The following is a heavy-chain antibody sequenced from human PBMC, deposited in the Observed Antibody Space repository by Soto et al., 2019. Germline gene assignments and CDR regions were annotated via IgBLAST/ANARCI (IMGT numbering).Heavy chain of an antibody. V-gene: IGHV3-23*01. CDR1: GFTFSSYA. CDR2: ISGSGGST. J-gene: IGHJ4*02. CDR3: AKALEYRSSSFDY. D-gene: IGHD6-6*01. Sequence: EVQLLESGGGLVQPGGSLRLSCAASGFTFSSYARSWVRQAPGKGLEWVSAISGSGGSTYYADSVKGRFTISRDNSKNTLCLQMNSLRAEDTAVYYCAKALEYRSSSFDYWGQGTLVTVSS.